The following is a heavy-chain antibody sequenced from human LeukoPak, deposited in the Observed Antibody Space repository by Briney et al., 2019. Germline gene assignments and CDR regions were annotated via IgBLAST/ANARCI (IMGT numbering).Heavy chain of an antibody. V-gene: IGHV3-48*01. Sequence: GGSLRLSCAASGFTFSAYSMNWVRQAPGKGLEWVSYISGGGGTIYYADSVKGRFTISRDNAKNSLFLQMDNLRAEDTAVYYCARNQEIDYYDSSGFYWGVEYWGQGTLVTVSS. D-gene: IGHD3-22*01. CDR3: ARNQEIDYYDSSGFYWGVEY. CDR1: GFTFSAYS. J-gene: IGHJ4*02. CDR2: ISGGGGTI.